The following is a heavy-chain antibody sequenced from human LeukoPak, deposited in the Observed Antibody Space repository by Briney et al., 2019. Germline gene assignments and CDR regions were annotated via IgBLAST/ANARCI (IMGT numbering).Heavy chain of an antibody. CDR2: IYARDSDT. V-gene: IGHV5-51*01. CDR1: GYTIVYYW. J-gene: IGHJ4*02. Sequence: GESLKICCRGSGYTIVYYWSGWVRQVGGEGLEWIGFIYARDSDTRYSPSFQGQVTISADATTNIAFLQWNSLKASDTAIYYCARFRCGGDCHSDFWGQGTLVTVAS. CDR3: ARFRCGGDCHSDF. D-gene: IGHD2-21*02.